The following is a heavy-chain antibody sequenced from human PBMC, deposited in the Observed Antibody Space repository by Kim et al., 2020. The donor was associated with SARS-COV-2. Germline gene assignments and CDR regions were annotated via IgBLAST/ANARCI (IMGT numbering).Heavy chain of an antibody. CDR1: GGSVSSGSYY. V-gene: IGHV4-61*01. D-gene: IGHD6-19*01. CDR3: ARAGIAVAGTLAFAI. J-gene: IGHJ3*02. Sequence: SETLSLTCTVSGGSVSSGSYYWSWIRQPPGKGLEWIGYIYYSGSTNYNPSLKSRVTISVDTSKNQFSLKLSSVTAADTAVYYCARAGIAVAGTLAFAIWG. CDR2: IYYSGST.